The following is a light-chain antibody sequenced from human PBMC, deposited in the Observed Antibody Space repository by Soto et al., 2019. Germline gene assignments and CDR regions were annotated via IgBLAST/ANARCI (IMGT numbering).Light chain of an antibody. CDR1: SSDVGAYDF. CDR2: DVI. CDR3: SSYAGSHTYEV. V-gene: IGLV2-11*01. J-gene: IGLJ3*02. Sequence: QSALTQPRSVSGSLGQSVTISCTGTSSDVGAYDFVSWYQQNPGKAPRLIIFDVIKRPSGVPDRFSGSKSGNTASLNISGLQSEDEADYHCSSYAGSHTYEVFGGGTKVTVL.